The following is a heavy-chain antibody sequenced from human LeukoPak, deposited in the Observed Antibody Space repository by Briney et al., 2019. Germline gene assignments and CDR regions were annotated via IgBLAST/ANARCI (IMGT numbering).Heavy chain of an antibody. Sequence: GGSLRLSCAASGFTFRTYNMNWVRQAPGKGLEWVSYISSSSSTIYYRDSVKGRFTISRDNVKNSLYLQMNSLRDEDTAVYYCARDNYYNSGMDVWGQGTTVTVSS. J-gene: IGHJ6*02. CDR3: ARDNYYNSGMDV. CDR2: ISSSSSTI. CDR1: GFTFRTYN. V-gene: IGHV3-48*02.